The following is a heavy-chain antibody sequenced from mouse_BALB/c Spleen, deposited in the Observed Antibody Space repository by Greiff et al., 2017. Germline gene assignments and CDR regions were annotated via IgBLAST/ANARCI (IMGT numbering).Heavy chain of an antibody. V-gene: IGHV5-9*03. CDR1: GFTFSSYT. CDR2: ISSGGGNT. CDR3: ARYTAMDY. Sequence: EVKLEESGGGLVKPGGSLKLSCAASGFTFSSYTMSWVRQTPEKRLEWVATISSGGGNTYYPDSVKGRFTISRDNAKNNLYLQMSSLRSEDTALYYCARYTAMDYWGQGTSVTVSS. J-gene: IGHJ4*01.